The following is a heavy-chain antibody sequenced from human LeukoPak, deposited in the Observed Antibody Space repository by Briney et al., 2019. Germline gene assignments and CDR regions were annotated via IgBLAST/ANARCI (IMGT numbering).Heavy chain of an antibody. CDR1: GFTLSSYW. J-gene: IGHJ6*04. Sequence: PGGSLRLSCAASGFTLSSYWMSWARQAPGKGVEWVANIKQDGSEKNYVDSLNRRFTISRDNANNSLYLQINSLRAEDTAVYYCARDRGGVYYYGSGSYWDPYYYGMDVWGKGTTVTVSS. V-gene: IGHV3-7*03. D-gene: IGHD3-10*01. CDR2: IKQDGSEK. CDR3: ARDRGGVYYYGSGSYWDPYYYGMDV.